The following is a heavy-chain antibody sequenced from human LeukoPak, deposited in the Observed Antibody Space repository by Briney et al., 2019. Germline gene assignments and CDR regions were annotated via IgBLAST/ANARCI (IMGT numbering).Heavy chain of an antibody. D-gene: IGHD6-19*01. CDR1: GFTFSSYA. CDR3: ARYSSDWYSPFDY. V-gene: IGHV3-23*01. J-gene: IGHJ4*02. CDR2: ISSNGGIT. Sequence: GGSLRLSCAASGFTFSSYAMSWVRQAPGKGLEWVSTISSNGGITYYADSVKGRFTISRDNSKNTLYLQMNSLRAEDTAVYYCARYSSDWYSPFDYWGQGTLVTVSS.